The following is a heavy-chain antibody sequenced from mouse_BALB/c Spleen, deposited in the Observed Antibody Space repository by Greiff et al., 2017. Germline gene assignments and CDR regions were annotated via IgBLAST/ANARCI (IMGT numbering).Heavy chain of an antibody. CDR1: GFSLTSYD. D-gene: IGHD2-10*02. J-gene: IGHJ2*01. V-gene: IGHV2-9-2*01. CDR2: IWTGGGT. Sequence: VQLVESGPGLVAPSQSLSITCTVSGFSLTSYDVSWIRQPPGKGLEWLGVIWTGGGTNYNSAFMSRLIISKDNSKSQVFLKINSLQTDDTAIYYCVSGYCNPDYWGQGTTLTVSS. CDR3: VSGYCNPDY.